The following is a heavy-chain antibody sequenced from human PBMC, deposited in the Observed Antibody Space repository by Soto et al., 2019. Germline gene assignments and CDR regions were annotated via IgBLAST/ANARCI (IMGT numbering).Heavy chain of an antibody. CDR2: ITDSGSDT. CDR3: AKLGSSSWSPHYYFDY. V-gene: IGHV3-23*01. Sequence: VGSLRLSCAASGFTFNSYAMGWVRQAPGKGLEWVSAITDSGSDTYYVDSVKGRFTISRDNSKNTLYLQVYSLRAEDTAVYYCAKLGSSSWSPHYYFDYWGQGTLVTVSS. J-gene: IGHJ4*02. D-gene: IGHD2-2*01. CDR1: GFTFNSYA.